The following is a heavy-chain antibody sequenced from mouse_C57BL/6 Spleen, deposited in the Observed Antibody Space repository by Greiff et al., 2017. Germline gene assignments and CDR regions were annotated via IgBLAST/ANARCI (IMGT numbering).Heavy chain of an antibody. V-gene: IGHV1-50*01. J-gene: IGHJ3*01. CDR3: ARSDGSSYGFAY. CDR1: GYTFTSYW. D-gene: IGHD1-1*01. CDR2: IDPSDSYT. Sequence: QVQLQQSGAELVKPGASVKLSCKASGYTFTSYWMQWVKQRPGQGLEWIGEIDPSDSYTNYNQKFKGKATLTVDTSYSTAYMQLSSLTSEDSAVYYCARSDGSSYGFAYWGQGTLVTVSA.